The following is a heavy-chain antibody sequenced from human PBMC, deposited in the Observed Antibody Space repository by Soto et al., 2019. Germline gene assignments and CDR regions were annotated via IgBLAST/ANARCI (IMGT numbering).Heavy chain of an antibody. D-gene: IGHD2-2*01. CDR1: GYTFTGYY. Sequence: ASVKVSCKASGYTFTGYYMHGVRQAPGQGLEWMGWNNPNSGGTNYVQKFQGRVTMTRDTSISTAYMELSRLRSDDTAVYYCASIGHQLLWEIDYWGQGTLVTVSS. CDR3: ASIGHQLLWEIDY. V-gene: IGHV1-2*02. J-gene: IGHJ4*02. CDR2: NNPNSGGT.